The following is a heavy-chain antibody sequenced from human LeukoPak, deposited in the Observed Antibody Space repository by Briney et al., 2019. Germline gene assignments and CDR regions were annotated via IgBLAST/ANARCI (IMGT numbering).Heavy chain of an antibody. Sequence: GGSLRLSCAASGFTFSNSWMSWVRQAPGKGLEWVATIKPDGSAQYYVDSVKGRFTISRDNAKNSLFLQINSLRAEDTAVYYCATSLFPDYGDYGGYWGQGTLVTVSS. CDR2: IKPDGSAQ. CDR3: ATSLFPDYGDYGGY. D-gene: IGHD4-17*01. V-gene: IGHV3-7*01. CDR1: GFTFSNSW. J-gene: IGHJ4*02.